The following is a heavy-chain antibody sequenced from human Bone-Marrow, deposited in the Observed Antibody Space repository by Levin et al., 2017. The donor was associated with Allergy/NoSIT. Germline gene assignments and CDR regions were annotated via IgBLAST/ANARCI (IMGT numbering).Heavy chain of an antibody. Sequence: GGSLRLSCAVSGFTLNNAWINWVRQAPGKGLEWVGRFKGKTDGGTTDYAASVKGRFTISSDDSKNMLYLQMNSLKTEDTAVYYCSTVRYCSSGVCYARYYYYYGMDVWGQGTTVTVSS. V-gene: IGHV3-15*07. J-gene: IGHJ6*02. D-gene: IGHD2-21*02. CDR2: FKGKTDGGTT. CDR1: GFTLNNAW. CDR3: STVRYCSSGVCYARYYYYYGMDV.